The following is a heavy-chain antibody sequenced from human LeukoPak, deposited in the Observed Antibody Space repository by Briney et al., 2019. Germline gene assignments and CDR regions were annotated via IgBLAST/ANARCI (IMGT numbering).Heavy chain of an antibody. D-gene: IGHD3-9*01. Sequence: GASVKVSCKASGYTFTSYDINWVRQATGQGLEWMGWINPNSGGTNYAQKFQGRVTMTRDTSISTAYMELSRLRSDDTAVYFCAREVPLSRYFDWLLGYWGQGTLVTVSS. V-gene: IGHV1-2*02. CDR2: INPNSGGT. CDR3: AREVPLSRYFDWLLGY. CDR1: GYTFTSYD. J-gene: IGHJ4*02.